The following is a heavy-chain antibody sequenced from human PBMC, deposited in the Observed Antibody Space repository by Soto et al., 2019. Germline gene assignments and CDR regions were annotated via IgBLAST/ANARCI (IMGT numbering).Heavy chain of an antibody. D-gene: IGHD6-19*01. CDR2: IWYDGSNK. Sequence: QVQLVESGGGVVQPGRSLRLSCAASGFNFSSYGMHWVRQAPGKGLEWVADIWYDGSNKYYTDSVKGRFTISRDNSKNTLYLQMNSLRAEDTAVYYCARDPGGSGLYMENWCDPWGQGTLVTVSS. CDR3: ARDPGGSGLYMENWCDP. J-gene: IGHJ5*02. V-gene: IGHV3-33*01. CDR1: GFNFSSYG.